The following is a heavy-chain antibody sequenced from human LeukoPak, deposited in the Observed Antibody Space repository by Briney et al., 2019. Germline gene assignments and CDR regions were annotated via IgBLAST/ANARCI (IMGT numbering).Heavy chain of an antibody. CDR1: GYTFTSYA. CDR2: INTNTGNP. Sequence: APVKVSCKASGYTFTSYAMNWVRQAPGQGLEWMGWINTNTGNPTYAQGFTGRFVFSLDTSVSTAYLQISSLKAEDTAVYYCARAGGSSWYTPYYYYYMAVWGKGTTVTVSS. V-gene: IGHV7-4-1*02. CDR3: ARAGGSSWYTPYYYYYMAV. J-gene: IGHJ6*03. D-gene: IGHD6-13*01.